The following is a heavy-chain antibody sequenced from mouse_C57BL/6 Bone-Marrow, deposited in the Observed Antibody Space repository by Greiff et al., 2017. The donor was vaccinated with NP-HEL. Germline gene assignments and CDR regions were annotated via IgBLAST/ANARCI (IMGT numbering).Heavy chain of an antibody. Sequence: VQLQQSGAELVRPGASVKLSCTASGFNIKDDYMHWVKQRPEQGLEWIGWIDPETGDTEYASKFQGKATITADTSSNTAYLQLSSLTSEDTAGYYCTTGDYDLSWFAYWGQGTLVTVSA. CDR2: IDPETGDT. J-gene: IGHJ3*01. CDR1: GFNIKDDY. CDR3: TTGDYDLSWFAY. V-gene: IGHV14-4*01. D-gene: IGHD2-4*01.